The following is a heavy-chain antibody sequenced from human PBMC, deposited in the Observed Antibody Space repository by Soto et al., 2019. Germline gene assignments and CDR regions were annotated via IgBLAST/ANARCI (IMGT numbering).Heavy chain of an antibody. CDR1: GDTFNFYT. Sequence: QVQLVQSGAEVKKPWSSVRVSCTASGDTFNFYTISWVRQVPGQGPEWMGRIIPMLGMSNYAQKFQGRVTSSADKPPRTVYMHLSALPSEDTAVYSCATNYGSGSTHFDSWGQGTMVTVSS. J-gene: IGHJ4*02. V-gene: IGHV1-69*02. CDR2: IIPMLGMS. D-gene: IGHD3-10*01. CDR3: ATNYGSGSTHFDS.